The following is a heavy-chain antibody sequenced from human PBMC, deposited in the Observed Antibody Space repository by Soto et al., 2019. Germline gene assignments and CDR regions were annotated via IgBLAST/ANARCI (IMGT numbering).Heavy chain of an antibody. V-gene: IGHV3-23*01. J-gene: IGHJ4*02. D-gene: IGHD1-26*01. CDR2: ITRTDST. CDR3: AKALVGEVGATDY. Sequence: GGSLRLSCTVSGFTFGDYAVNWARQAPGKGLEWVSAITRTDSTYYADSVKGRFTISRDNSRNTLYLQMNSLGAEDAALYYCAKALVGEVGATDYWGQGTLVTVSS. CDR1: GFTFGDYA.